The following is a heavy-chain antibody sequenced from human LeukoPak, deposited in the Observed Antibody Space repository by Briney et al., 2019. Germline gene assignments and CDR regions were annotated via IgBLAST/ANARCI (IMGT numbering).Heavy chain of an antibody. V-gene: IGHV3-23*01. CDR1: GFTFSSYG. Sequence: GGSLRLPCGASGFTFSSYGMSWARQAPGKGLEWVSTISGSGYNTYYADSVKGRFTISRDNSANTLHLQMDSLRVDDTALYYCAKHSGSYFIYHVDSWGQGTLVTVSS. CDR2: ISGSGYNT. D-gene: IGHD5-12*01. CDR3: AKHSGSYFIYHVDS. J-gene: IGHJ4*02.